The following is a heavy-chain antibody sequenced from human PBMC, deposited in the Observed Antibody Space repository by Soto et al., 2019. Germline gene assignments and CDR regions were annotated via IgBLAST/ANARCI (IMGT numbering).Heavy chain of an antibody. J-gene: IGHJ4*02. CDR1: GFTFSSYA. CDR2: ISYDGSNK. CDR3: ASLVGATTLYGFDY. Sequence: QVQLVESGGGVVQPGRSLRLSCAASGFTFSSYAMHWVRQAPGKGLEWVAVISYDGSNKYYADSVKGRFTISRDNSKNTLYLQMNSLRAEDTAVYYCASLVGATTLYGFDYWGQGTLGTVSS. V-gene: IGHV3-30-3*01. D-gene: IGHD1-26*01.